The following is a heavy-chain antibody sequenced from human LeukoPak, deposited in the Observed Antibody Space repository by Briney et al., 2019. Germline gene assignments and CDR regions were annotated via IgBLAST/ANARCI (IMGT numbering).Heavy chain of an antibody. V-gene: IGHV1-46*01. J-gene: IGHJ3*02. Sequence: ASVKVSCKASGCTFTSYYMHWVRQAPGQGLEWMGIINPSGGSTSYAQKFQGRVTMTRDTSTSTVYMELSSLRSEDTAVYYCARPEAGGNDAFDIWGQGTMVTVSS. CDR3: ARPEAGGNDAFDI. D-gene: IGHD3-16*01. CDR2: INPSGGST. CDR1: GCTFTSYY.